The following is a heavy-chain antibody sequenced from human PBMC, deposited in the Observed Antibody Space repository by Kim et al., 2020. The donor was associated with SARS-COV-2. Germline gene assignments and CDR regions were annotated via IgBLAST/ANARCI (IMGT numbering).Heavy chain of an antibody. CDR3: AKVGSFGVAPKFYYFDY. CDR1: GFTFSSYA. Sequence: GGSLRLSCAASGFTFSSYAMSWVRQAPGKGLEWVSAISGSGGSTYYADSVKGRFTISRDNSKNTLYLQMNSLRAEDTAVYYCAKVGSFGVAPKFYYFDYWGQGTLVTVSS. J-gene: IGHJ4*02. CDR2: ISGSGGST. D-gene: IGHD3-10*01. V-gene: IGHV3-23*01.